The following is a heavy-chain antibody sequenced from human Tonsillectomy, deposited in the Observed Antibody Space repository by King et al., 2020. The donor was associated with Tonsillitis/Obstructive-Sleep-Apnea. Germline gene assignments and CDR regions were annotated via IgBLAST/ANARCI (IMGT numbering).Heavy chain of an antibody. D-gene: IGHD2-2*01. CDR3: AKEAGHCSSTSCPTYYYYYMDV. CDR1: GFTFSSYG. V-gene: IGHV3-30*18. J-gene: IGHJ6*03. CDR2: ISYDGSNK. Sequence: VQLVESGGGVVQPGRSLRLSCAASGFTFSSYGMHWVRQAPGKGLEWVAVISYDGSNKYYADSVKGRFTISRDNSKNTLYLQMKSLRAEGTSVYYCAKEAGHCSSTSCPTYYYYYMDVWGKGTTVTVSS.